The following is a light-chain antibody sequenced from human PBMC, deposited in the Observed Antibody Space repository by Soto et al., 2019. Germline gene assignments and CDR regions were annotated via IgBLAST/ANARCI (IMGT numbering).Light chain of an antibody. Sequence: EMVMTQSPATLSVSPGERATLSCRASQSVSSNLAWYQQKPGQAPRLLIYDASTRATGISARFSGSGSGTEFTLTISSLQSEDFAVYYCQQYNNWPPNTFGQGTKLEIK. V-gene: IGKV3-15*01. CDR1: QSVSSN. J-gene: IGKJ2*01. CDR2: DAS. CDR3: QQYNNWPPNT.